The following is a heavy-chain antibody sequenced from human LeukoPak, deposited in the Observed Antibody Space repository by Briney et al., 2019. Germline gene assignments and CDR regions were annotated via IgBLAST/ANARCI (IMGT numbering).Heavy chain of an antibody. CDR3: AKVLHYYDSSGYSGVDY. J-gene: IGHJ4*02. Sequence: GGSLRLSCAASGFTFSSYAMSWVRQAPGKGLEWVSAISGSGVTTYYADSVKGRFTISRDSSKKTLYLQMNSLRAEDTAVYYCAKVLHYYDSSGYSGVDYWGQGTLVTVSS. CDR2: ISGSGVTT. V-gene: IGHV3-23*01. CDR1: GFTFSSYA. D-gene: IGHD3-22*01.